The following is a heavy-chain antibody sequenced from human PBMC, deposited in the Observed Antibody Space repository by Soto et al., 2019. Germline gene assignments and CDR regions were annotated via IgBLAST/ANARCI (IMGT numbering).Heavy chain of an antibody. D-gene: IGHD6-13*01. J-gene: IGHJ4*02. CDR1: GGSISSYY. V-gene: IGHV4-59*01. CDR3: ARFDWGSRAAFDY. Sequence: PSETLSLTCTVSGGSISSYYWSWIRQPPGKGLEWIGYIYYSGSTNYNPSLKSRVTISVDTSKNQFSLKLSSVTAADTAVYYCARFDWGSRAAFDYWGQGTLVTVS. CDR2: IYYSGST.